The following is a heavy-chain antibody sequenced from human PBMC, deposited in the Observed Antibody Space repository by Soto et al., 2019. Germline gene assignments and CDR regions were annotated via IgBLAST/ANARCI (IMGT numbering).Heavy chain of an antibody. CDR1: CGSINNYF. CDR2: IYYSGIT. Sequence: TSETLSPPRTVFCGSINNYFWSRIRQPPGKGLEWIGYIYYSGITDYNPSLKSRVTISVDTSKSQFSLKLSSVTAADTAVYYCARGGGVYYFDYWGQGTLVTISS. J-gene: IGHJ4*02. CDR3: ARGGGVYYFDY. V-gene: IGHV4-59*01. D-gene: IGHD2-8*02.